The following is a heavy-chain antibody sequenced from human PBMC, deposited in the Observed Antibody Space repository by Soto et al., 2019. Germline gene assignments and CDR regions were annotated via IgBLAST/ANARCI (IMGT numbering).Heavy chain of an antibody. CDR1: DGSVSSGSYG. CDR2: IFFTGSA. Sequence: SETLSLTSTVSDGSVSSGSYGWSWNRQPPGKGLEWIGKIFFTGSAHYNPSLRNRVTMSVDTSKDQFSLTRTSVTVADTAVYYCARDGHGMDVWGQGTTVTVSS. J-gene: IGHJ6*02. CDR3: ARDGHGMDV. V-gene: IGHV4-61*01.